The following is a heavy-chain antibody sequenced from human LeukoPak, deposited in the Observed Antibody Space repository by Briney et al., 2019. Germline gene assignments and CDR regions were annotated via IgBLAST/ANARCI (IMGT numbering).Heavy chain of an antibody. CDR2: ISGSGAST. Sequence: GGSLRLSCAASGFTFSSYAMSWVRQAPGKGLERVSAISGSGASTYYADPVKGRFTISRDNSKNTLYLQMYSLRAEDTAVYYCAKDRPFYYDSSGYYPPGFGWGQGTLVTVSS. CDR1: GFTFSSYA. CDR3: AKDRPFYYDSSGYYPPGFG. V-gene: IGHV3-23*01. J-gene: IGHJ4*02. D-gene: IGHD3-22*01.